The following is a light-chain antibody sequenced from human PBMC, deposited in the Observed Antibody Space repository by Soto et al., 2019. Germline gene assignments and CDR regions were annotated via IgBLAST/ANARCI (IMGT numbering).Light chain of an antibody. CDR3: QQRRSWQVT. CDR1: QSINTY. CDR2: DAS. V-gene: IGKV3D-11*02. J-gene: IGKJ5*01. Sequence: EKVLTQSPATLSLSPGEAATLSCRASQSINTYLAWYQQKPGQAPRLLIYDASKRATGIPARFSGTGSGTNFTLTISSLEPEDFAVYYCQQRRSWQVTFGQGTRLEIK.